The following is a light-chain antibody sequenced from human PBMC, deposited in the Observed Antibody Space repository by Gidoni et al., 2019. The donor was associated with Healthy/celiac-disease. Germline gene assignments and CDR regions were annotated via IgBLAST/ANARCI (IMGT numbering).Light chain of an antibody. CDR3: QQSYSTPPYS. Sequence: EIQMTQSPSSLSASVGDRVTITCRASQRISSYLNWYHQKPGKAPKLLIYAASSLQSGVPSRFRGSGSWTDFTLIISSLQPEDFATYYCQQSYSTPPYSFGQGTKLEIK. CDR1: QRISSY. CDR2: AAS. V-gene: IGKV1-39*01. J-gene: IGKJ2*03.